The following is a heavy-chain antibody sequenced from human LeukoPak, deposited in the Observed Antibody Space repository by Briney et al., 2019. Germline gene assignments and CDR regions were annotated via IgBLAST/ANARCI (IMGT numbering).Heavy chain of an antibody. CDR3: ARDIPLQWEPNHFDY. D-gene: IGHD1-26*01. V-gene: IGHV1-18*01. CDR2: ISAYNGNT. CDR1: GYTFTSYG. Sequence: ASVKVSCKASGYTFTSYGISWVRQAPGQGLEWMGWISAYNGNTNYAQKLQGRVTMTTDTSTSTACMELRSLRSDDTAVYYCARDIPLQWEPNHFDYWGQGTLVTVSS. J-gene: IGHJ4*02.